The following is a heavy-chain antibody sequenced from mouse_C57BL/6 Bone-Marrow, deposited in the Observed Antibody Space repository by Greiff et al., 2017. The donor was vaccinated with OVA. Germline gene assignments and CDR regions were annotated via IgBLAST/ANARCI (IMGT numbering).Heavy chain of an antibody. J-gene: IGHJ4*01. CDR1: GYTFTSYW. Sequence: QVQLQQPGAELVMPGASVKLSCKASGYTFTSYWMHWVKQRPGQGLEWIGEIDPSDSYTNYNQKFKGKSTLTVDKSSSTAYMQLSSLTSEDSAVYYCARNYYYDWAYAMDYWGQGTSVTVSS. D-gene: IGHD2-4*01. CDR2: IDPSDSYT. CDR3: ARNYYYDWAYAMDY. V-gene: IGHV1-69*01.